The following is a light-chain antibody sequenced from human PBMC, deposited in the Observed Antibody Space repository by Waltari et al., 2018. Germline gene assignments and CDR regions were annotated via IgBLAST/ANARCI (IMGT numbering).Light chain of an antibody. CDR1: STDLGSSTL. CDR3: FSYADGRSLV. V-gene: IGLV2-23*01. CDR2: EST. J-gene: IGLJ2*01. Sequence: QSALTQPASVSGSPGQSISISCTGSSTDLGSSTLVSWYQHPPDKAPKLLIYESTERPSGISHRFSGSQSGNTASLTISTLQAEDEADYYCFSYADGRSLVFGGGTKVTVL.